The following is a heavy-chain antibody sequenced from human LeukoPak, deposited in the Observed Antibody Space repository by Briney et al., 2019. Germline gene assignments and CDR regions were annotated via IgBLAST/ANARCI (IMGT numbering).Heavy chain of an antibody. D-gene: IGHD2-2*01. CDR3: ARGSKYQLLAVLDY. CDR1: GYRFTSYW. CDR2: IYPTDSDT. J-gene: IGHJ4*02. V-gene: IGHV5-51*01. Sequence: GESLKISCKGSGYRFTSYWIGWVRQMPGKGLEWMGIIYPTDSDTRYSPSFQGQVTISADKSSSTAYLQWNSLKASDTAMYYCARGSKYQLLAVLDYWGQGTLVTVSS.